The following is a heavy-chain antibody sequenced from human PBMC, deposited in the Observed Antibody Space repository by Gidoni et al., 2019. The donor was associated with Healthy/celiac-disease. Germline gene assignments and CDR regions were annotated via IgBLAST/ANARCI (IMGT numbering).Heavy chain of an antibody. V-gene: IGHV4-61*02. Sequence: QVQLQESGPGLVKPSQTLSLTCTVSGGSIRSGSYYWSWIRQPAGKGLEWIGRIYTSGSTNYNPSLKSRVTISVDTSKNQFSLKLSSVTAADTAVYYCARDGLYCSGGSCYSGIDYWGQGTLVTVSS. CDR1: GGSIRSGSYY. D-gene: IGHD2-15*01. CDR3: ARDGLYCSGGSCYSGIDY. CDR2: IYTSGST. J-gene: IGHJ4*02.